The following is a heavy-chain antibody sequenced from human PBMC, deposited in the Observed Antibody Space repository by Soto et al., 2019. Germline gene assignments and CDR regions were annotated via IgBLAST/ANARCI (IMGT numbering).Heavy chain of an antibody. V-gene: IGHV3-74*01. D-gene: IGHD1-26*01. CDR1: GFTFSSYW. J-gene: IGHJ4*02. Sequence: EVQLVESGGGLVQPGGSLRVSCAASGFTFSSYWMHWVRQAPGKGLVWVSRINSDGSSTNYADFVKGRFTISRDTAKNTLYLQMNSLSVEDTAVYYCSRVGGSTGHWGQGTLVTVSS. CDR3: SRVGGSTGH. CDR2: INSDGSST.